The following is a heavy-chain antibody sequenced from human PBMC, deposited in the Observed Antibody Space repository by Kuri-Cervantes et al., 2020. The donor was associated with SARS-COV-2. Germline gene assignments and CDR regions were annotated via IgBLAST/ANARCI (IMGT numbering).Heavy chain of an antibody. D-gene: IGHD6-13*01. CDR1: GFTFSSYA. CDR2: ISYDGSNK. V-gene: IGHV3-30-3*01. J-gene: IGHJ4*02. CDR3: AREEYSSSWSAVDFDY. Sequence: GGSLRLSCAASGFTFSSYAMHWVRQAPGKGLEWVAVISYDGSNKYYADSVKGRFTISRDSSKNTLYLQMNSLRAEDTAVYYCAREEYSSSWSAVDFDYWGQGTLVTVSS.